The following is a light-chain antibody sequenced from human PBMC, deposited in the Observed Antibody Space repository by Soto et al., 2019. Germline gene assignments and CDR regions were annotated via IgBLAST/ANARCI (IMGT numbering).Light chain of an antibody. CDR2: GAS. V-gene: IGKV3-20*01. CDR1: QSVNNNY. J-gene: IGKJ2*01. CDR3: QQYGSSSYT. Sequence: IVMTQSPGTLSLSPGERATLSCRASQSVNNNYLAWYQQKPGQAPRLLIYGASSRATGIPDRFSGSGSGTDFTLTISRLEPEDFAVYYCQQYGSSSYTFGQGTKLEIK.